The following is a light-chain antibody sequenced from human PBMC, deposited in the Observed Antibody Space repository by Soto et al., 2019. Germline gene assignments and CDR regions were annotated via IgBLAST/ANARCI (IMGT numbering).Light chain of an antibody. Sequence: EIVLTQSQVTLSLSPGESATLSCRASLTVSSTYLTWYQQRPGQAPRLLIYATSTRSTDVPDRFSGSGSGTDFTLTISGLEPEDFGMYYCQLYGTSPLFGPGTKVDIK. V-gene: IGKV3-20*01. CDR2: ATS. CDR1: LTVSSTY. CDR3: QLYGTSPL. J-gene: IGKJ3*01.